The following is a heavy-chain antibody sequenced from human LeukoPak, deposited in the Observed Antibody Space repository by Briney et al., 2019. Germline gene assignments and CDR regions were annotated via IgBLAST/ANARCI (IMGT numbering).Heavy chain of an antibody. D-gene: IGHD3-9*01. CDR3: ARGSVLAAYYSFDY. Sequence: PSETLSLTCTVSGGSISSYYWGWIRQPAGKGLEWIGRIHTSGGTNYNPSLKSRVTMSLDTSKNQFSLKLTSMTAADTAVYYCARGSVLAAYYSFDYWGQGTLVTVSS. CDR1: GGSISSYY. CDR2: IHTSGGT. J-gene: IGHJ4*02. V-gene: IGHV4-4*07.